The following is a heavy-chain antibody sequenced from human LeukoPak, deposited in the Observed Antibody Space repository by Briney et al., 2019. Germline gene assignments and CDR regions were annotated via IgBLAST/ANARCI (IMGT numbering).Heavy chain of an antibody. CDR2: IYYSGST. Sequence: PSQTLSLTCTVSGGSISSGDYYWSWIRQPPGKGLEWIGYIYYSGSTYYNPSLKSRVTISVDTSKNQFSLKLSSVTAADTAVYYCARACYRDGYKGGGDYWGQGTLVTVSS. J-gene: IGHJ4*02. V-gene: IGHV4-30-4*01. CDR1: GGSISSGDYY. D-gene: IGHD2-15*01. CDR3: ARACYRDGYKGGGDY.